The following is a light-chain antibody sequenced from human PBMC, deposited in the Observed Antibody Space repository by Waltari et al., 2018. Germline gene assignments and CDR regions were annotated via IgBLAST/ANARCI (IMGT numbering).Light chain of an antibody. CDR1: QSVLSTSTGKSY. J-gene: IGKJ1*01. CDR3: QQYYDTPWT. V-gene: IGKV4-1*01. CDR2: WAS. Sequence: EIVMARSPDSLAVSLGERATINCGSSQSVLSTSTGKSYLAWYQQKPGQPPKLLIYWASTRESGVPDRFSGSGSGTDFTLTISSLQAEDVAVYYCQQYYDTPWTFGQGTKVEIK.